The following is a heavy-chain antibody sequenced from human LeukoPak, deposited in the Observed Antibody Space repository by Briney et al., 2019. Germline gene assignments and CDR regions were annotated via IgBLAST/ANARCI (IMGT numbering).Heavy chain of an antibody. V-gene: IGHV1-69*04. CDR3: ARDRLYDDVWGSPTHFDY. D-gene: IGHD3-16*01. CDR1: GGTFSSYA. Sequence: GASVKVSCKASGGTFSSYAISWGRQAPGQGLEWMGRIIPIVGIANYAQKVQGRGTITADKSTSTAYMDLSSLRSEDTAVYDCARDRLYDDVWGSPTHFDYWGQGTLVTVSS. J-gene: IGHJ4*02. CDR2: IIPIVGIA.